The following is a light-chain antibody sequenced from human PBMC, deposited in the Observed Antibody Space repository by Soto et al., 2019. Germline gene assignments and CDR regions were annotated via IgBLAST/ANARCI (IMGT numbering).Light chain of an antibody. J-gene: IGKJ1*01. CDR2: HAS. V-gene: IGKV3-15*01. CDR1: QSVSDK. Sequence: EIVMTQSPATVSVSPWERATLSCRASQSVSDKLAWYQQKPGQAPRLLIYHASARATGIPARFSGSGSGTEFTLTISGLQSEDFAVYYCQQYNNWPPWTFGQGTKVDIK. CDR3: QQYNNWPPWT.